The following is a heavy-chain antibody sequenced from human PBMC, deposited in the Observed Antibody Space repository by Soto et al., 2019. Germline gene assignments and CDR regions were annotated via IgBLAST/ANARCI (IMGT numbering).Heavy chain of an antibody. J-gene: IGHJ5*02. Sequence: ESLKISCKGSGYSFTSYWISWVRQMPGKGLEWMGRIDPSDSYTNYSPSFQGHVTISADESISTAYLQWSGLKASDTAMYYCSRHHYDYVWGSYRYYWFDPWGQGTLVTVSS. V-gene: IGHV5-10-1*01. CDR1: GYSFTSYW. CDR3: SRHHYDYVWGSYRYYWFDP. CDR2: IDPSDSYT. D-gene: IGHD3-16*02.